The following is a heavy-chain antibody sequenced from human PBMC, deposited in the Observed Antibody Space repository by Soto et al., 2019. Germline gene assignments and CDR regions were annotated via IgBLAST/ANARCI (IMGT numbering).Heavy chain of an antibody. V-gene: IGHV1-18*04. J-gene: IGHJ6*02. CDR1: GYTFISHG. D-gene: IGHD2-15*01. CDR2: ISGKNGNT. CDR3: ASVSSSIVVVPDYGMDV. Sequence: QVQLVQSGVEVKKPGASVKVSCKASGYTFISHGISWVRQAPGQGLEWMGWISGKNGNTNYAQKLQGRVTLTTDTSTSTDYMKLRSLRSDATAVYYCASVSSSIVVVPDYGMDVWGQGTTVTVSS.